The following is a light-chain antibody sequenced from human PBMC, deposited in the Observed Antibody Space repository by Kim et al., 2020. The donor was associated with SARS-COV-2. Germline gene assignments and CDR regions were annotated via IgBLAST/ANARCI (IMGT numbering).Light chain of an antibody. CDR2: GNS. Sequence: SVLTQPPSVSGAPGQRVTISCTGSSSNIGAGYDVHWYQQLPGTAPKLLIYGNSNRPSGVPDRFSGSKSGTSASLAITGLQAEDEADYYCQSYDSSLSGVFGGGTQLTVL. V-gene: IGLV1-40*01. CDR3: QSYDSSLSGV. CDR1: SSNIGAGYD. J-gene: IGLJ2*01.